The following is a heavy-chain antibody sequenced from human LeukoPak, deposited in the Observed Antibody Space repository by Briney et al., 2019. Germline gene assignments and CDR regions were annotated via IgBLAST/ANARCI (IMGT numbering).Heavy chain of an antibody. CDR3: AKDLKPHAKWDIDY. D-gene: IGHD1-26*01. J-gene: IGHJ4*02. CDR1: GFTFSGFS. CDR2: ILGGGRET. Sequence: GESLRLSCAASGFTFSGFSMTWVRQVPGKGLEWVSGILGGGRETFYADSVKGRFTISRDDSKNTLYLQMRSLRPDDTAVYYCAKDLKPHAKWDIDYWGQGTPVTVSS. V-gene: IGHV3-23*01.